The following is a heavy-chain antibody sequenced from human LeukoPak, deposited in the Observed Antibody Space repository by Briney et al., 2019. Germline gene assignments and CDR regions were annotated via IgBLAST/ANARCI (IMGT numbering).Heavy chain of an antibody. J-gene: IGHJ4*02. CDR2: IYSGDSET. CDR1: GYSSTTYW. Sequence: GESLKISCRGSGYSSTTYWIGWVGQMPGKGLEWMGIIYSGDSETRYTPSSQGKVTTSADKSITTAYLQWSSLNAPDTAMYYCARRQGCSRTSCPPDYWGQGTLVTVSP. CDR3: ARRQGCSRTSCPPDY. V-gene: IGHV5-51*01. D-gene: IGHD2-2*01.